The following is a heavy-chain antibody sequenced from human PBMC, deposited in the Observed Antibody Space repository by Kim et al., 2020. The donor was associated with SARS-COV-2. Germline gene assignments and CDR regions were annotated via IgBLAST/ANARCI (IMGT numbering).Heavy chain of an antibody. V-gene: IGHV4-31*03. Sequence: SETLSLTCTVSGGSISSGGYYWSWIRQHPGKGLEWIGYIYYSGSIYYNPSLKSRVTISVDTSKNQFSLKLSSVTAADTAVYYCASLDYYGSGSAFDYWGQGTLVTVSS. CDR3: ASLDYYGSGSAFDY. J-gene: IGHJ4*02. CDR1: GGSISSGGYY. CDR2: IYYSGSI. D-gene: IGHD3-10*01.